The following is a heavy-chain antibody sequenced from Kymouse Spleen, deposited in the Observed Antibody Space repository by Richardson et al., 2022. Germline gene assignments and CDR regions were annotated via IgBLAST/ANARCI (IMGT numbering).Heavy chain of an antibody. V-gene: IGHV4-61*01. CDR3: AREEGIAARPHFDY. D-gene: IGHD6-6*01. Sequence: QVQLQESGPGLVKPSETLSLTCTVSGGSVSSGSYYWSWIRQPPGKGLEWIGYIYYSGSTNYNPSLKSRVTISVDTSKNQFSLKLSSVTAADTAVYYCAREEGIAARPHFDYWGQGTLVTVSS. CDR2: IYYSGST. CDR1: GGSVSSGSYY. J-gene: IGHJ4*02.